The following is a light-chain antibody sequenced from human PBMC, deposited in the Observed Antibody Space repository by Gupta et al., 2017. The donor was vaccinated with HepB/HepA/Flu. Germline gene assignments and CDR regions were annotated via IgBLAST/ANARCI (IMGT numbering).Light chain of an antibody. CDR3: QQCNNWPRT. V-gene: IGKV3-15*01. J-gene: IGKJ1*01. Sequence: IVMTQFPATLSVSPGESATLPCRASQSVSTDLAWYQQKPGQAPTLLIYGASTRATGIPARFSGSGSGTEFTLTISSLQSEDFAVYYCQQCNNWPRTFGQGTKVEIK. CDR1: QSVSTD. CDR2: GAS.